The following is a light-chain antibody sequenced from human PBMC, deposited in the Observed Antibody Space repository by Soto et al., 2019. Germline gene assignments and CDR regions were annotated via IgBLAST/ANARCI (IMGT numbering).Light chain of an antibody. CDR1: QSVSSN. J-gene: IGKJ5*01. CDR3: QQYTNWPPIT. Sequence: EIVMTQSPATLSVSPGERATLSCRASQSVSSNLAWYQQKPGQAPRLLIYGASTRATGIPARFSGSGSGTEFTLTISSLQAEDFAVYYCQQYTNWPPITCGQGTGLEIK. CDR2: GAS. V-gene: IGKV3D-15*01.